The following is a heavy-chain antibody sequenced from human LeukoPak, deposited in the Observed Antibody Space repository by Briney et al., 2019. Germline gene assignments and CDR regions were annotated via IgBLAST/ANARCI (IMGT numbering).Heavy chain of an antibody. Sequence: GGSLRLSCVASGFTFSSYWMHWVRQAPGKGLMWVSRINSDGRSTSYADSVKGRFTISRDNAKNTLYLQMNSLRAEDTAVYYCARGAYGDYVVEYFQHWGQGTLVTVSS. CDR2: INSDGRST. CDR1: GFTFSSYW. J-gene: IGHJ1*01. V-gene: IGHV3-74*01. CDR3: ARGAYGDYVVEYFQH. D-gene: IGHD4-17*01.